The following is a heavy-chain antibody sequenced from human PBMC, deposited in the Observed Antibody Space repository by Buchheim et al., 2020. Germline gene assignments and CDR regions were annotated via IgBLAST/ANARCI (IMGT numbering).Heavy chain of an antibody. CDR3: ARDRPDYYDSSGYYYLLD. CDR2: IYHSGST. J-gene: IGHJ4*02. D-gene: IGHD3-22*01. CDR1: GGSISSGGYS. V-gene: IGHV4-30-2*01. Sequence: QLQLQESGSGLVKPSQTLSLTCAVSGGSISSGGYSWSWIRQPPGKGLEWIGYIYHSGSTYYNPSLKSRVTISVDRSKNKFSLKLSSVTAADTAVYYCARDRPDYYDSSGYYYLLDWGQGTL.